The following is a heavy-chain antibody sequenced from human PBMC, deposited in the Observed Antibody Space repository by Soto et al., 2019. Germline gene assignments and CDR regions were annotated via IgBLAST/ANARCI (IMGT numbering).Heavy chain of an antibody. V-gene: IGHV3-30*03. CDR1: GFTFTSYG. CDR3: GTDFHGGVVVVAADH. CDR2: ISNDGSKK. D-gene: IGHD2-15*01. J-gene: IGHJ4*02. Sequence: QVQLVESGGGVAQPGRSLRLSCEASGFTFTSYGMHWVRQAPGKGLEWVALISNDGSKKYYADSVKGRFTISRDNSKNTLYLQMNSLRAEDTAVSYCGTDFHGGVVVVAADHWGQGTLVTVSS.